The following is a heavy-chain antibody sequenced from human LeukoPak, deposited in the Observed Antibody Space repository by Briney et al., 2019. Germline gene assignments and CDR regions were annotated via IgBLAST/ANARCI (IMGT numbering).Heavy chain of an antibody. D-gene: IGHD4-17*01. CDR1: GGSISSGGYS. J-gene: IGHJ5*02. CDR3: ARAGLDGDYVAWFDP. V-gene: IGHV4-30-2*01. CDR2: IYHSGST. Sequence: PSQTLSLTCAVSGGSISSGGYSWSWIRQPPGKGLEWIGYIYHSGSTYYNPSLKSRVTISVDRSKNQFSLKLSSVTAADTAVYYCARAGLDGDYVAWFDPWGQGTLVTVSS.